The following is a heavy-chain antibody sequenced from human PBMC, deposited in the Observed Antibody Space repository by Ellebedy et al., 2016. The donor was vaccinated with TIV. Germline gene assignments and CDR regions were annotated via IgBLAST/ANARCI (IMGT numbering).Heavy chain of an antibody. J-gene: IGHJ4*02. CDR3: ARSLYSSGWYEYFDY. CDR1: GFSLSTSGVG. CDR2: IDWDDDK. V-gene: IGHV2-70*01. D-gene: IGHD6-19*01. Sequence: SGPTLVKPTQTLTLTCTFSGFSLSTSGVGVGWIRQPPGKALEWLALIDWDDDKYYSTSLKTRLTISKDTSKNQVVLTMTNMDPVDTATYYCARSLYSSGWYEYFDYWGQGTLVTVSS.